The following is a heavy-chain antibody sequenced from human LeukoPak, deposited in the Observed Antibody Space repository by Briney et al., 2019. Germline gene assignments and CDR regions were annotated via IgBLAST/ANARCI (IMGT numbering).Heavy chain of an antibody. V-gene: IGHV4-39*01. J-gene: IGHJ4*02. CDR1: GGSISSSSYY. CDR2: IYYSGST. D-gene: IGHD3-9*01. Sequence: PSETLSLTCTVSGGSISSSSYYWGWIRQPPGKGLEWIGSIYYSGSTYYNPSLKSRVTISVDTSKNQFSLKLSSVTAADTAVYYCARGRSWSYYDILTGYTYWGQGTLVTVSS. CDR3: ARGRSWSYYDILTGYTY.